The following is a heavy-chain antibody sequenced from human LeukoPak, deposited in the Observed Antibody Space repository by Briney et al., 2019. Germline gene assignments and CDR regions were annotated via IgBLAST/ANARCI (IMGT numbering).Heavy chain of an antibody. CDR3: ARGKVAAAEEVDY. Sequence: PSETLSLTCAVYGGSFSGYYWSWIRQPPGKGLEWIGEINHSGSTNYNPSLKSRVTISVDTSKNQFSLKLSSVTAADTAVYYCARGKVAAAEEVDYWGQGTLVTVSS. CDR2: INHSGST. D-gene: IGHD6-13*01. V-gene: IGHV4-34*01. J-gene: IGHJ4*02. CDR1: GGSFSGYY.